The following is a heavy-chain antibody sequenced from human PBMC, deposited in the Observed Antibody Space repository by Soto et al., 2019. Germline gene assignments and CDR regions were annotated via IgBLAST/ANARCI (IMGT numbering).Heavy chain of an antibody. CDR2: IKTKTDRGTK. D-gene: IGHD3-3*01. Sequence: EVQLVESGGGLVKPGGSLRLSCAASGFTFSNAWMNWVRQAPGKGLEWVGRIKTKTDRGTKDYAAPVKGRFTISRDDSKNTLYLQMNSLKTEDTAVYYCTTFRESTTIIGVVNRLDYWGQGTLVTVSS. J-gene: IGHJ4*02. V-gene: IGHV3-15*07. CDR1: GFTFSNAW. CDR3: TTFRESTTIIGVVNRLDY.